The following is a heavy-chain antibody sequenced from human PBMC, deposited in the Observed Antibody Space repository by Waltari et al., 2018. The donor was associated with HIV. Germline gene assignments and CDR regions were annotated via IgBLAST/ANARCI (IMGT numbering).Heavy chain of an antibody. J-gene: IGHJ1*01. Sequence: EVQLVESGGGLVKPGGSLRLSCAASGFTFSSYSMTWVRQAPGKGLEWVSSIRSDSSYIYYADSVKGRFTISRDNAKKSLYLQMNSLRVEDTAVYYCAKTHNVVVTDDEYFQHWGQGTLVTVSS. V-gene: IGHV3-21*01. CDR3: AKTHNVVVTDDEYFQH. CDR2: IRSDSSYI. D-gene: IGHD2-21*02. CDR1: GFTFSSYS.